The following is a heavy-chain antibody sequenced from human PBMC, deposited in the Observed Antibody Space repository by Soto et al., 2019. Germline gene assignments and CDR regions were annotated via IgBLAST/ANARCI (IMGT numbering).Heavy chain of an antibody. D-gene: IGHD1-26*01. Sequence: QVQLVESGGGVVQPGWSLRLSCAASGFTFSSYGMHWVRQAPGKGLEWVAVISYDGSNKYYADSVKGRFTISRDNSKNTLYLQMNSLRAEDTAVYYCAKGVGRDAFDIWGQGTMVTVSS. V-gene: IGHV3-30*18. CDR1: GFTFSSYG. CDR3: AKGVGRDAFDI. CDR2: ISYDGSNK. J-gene: IGHJ3*02.